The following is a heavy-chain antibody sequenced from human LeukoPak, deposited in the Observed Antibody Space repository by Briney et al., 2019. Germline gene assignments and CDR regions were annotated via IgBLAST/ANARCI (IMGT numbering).Heavy chain of an antibody. J-gene: IGHJ3*01. CDR1: GGSFSGYY. CDR2: INHSGST. V-gene: IGHV4-34*01. D-gene: IGHD3-22*01. Sequence: SETLSLTCAVYGGSFSGYYWSWIRQPPGKGLEWIGEINHSGSTNYNPSPKSRVTISVDTSKNQFSLKLSSVTAADTAVYYCARELRYDNSDSGAFWGQGTVVTVSS. CDR3: ARELRYDNSDSGAF.